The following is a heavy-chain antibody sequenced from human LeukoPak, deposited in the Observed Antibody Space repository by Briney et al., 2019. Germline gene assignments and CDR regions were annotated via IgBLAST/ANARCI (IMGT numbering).Heavy chain of an antibody. D-gene: IGHD5-18*01. CDR3: AKRGYSYGQFDY. Sequence: GGSLRLSCAASGFTFSGYPIHWVRQAPGKGLEWVAVISYDGSNKYYADSVKGRFTISRDNSKNTLYLQMNSLRAEDTAVYYCAKRGYSYGQFDYWGQGTLVTVSS. V-gene: IGHV3-30-3*02. J-gene: IGHJ4*02. CDR2: ISYDGSNK. CDR1: GFTFSGYP.